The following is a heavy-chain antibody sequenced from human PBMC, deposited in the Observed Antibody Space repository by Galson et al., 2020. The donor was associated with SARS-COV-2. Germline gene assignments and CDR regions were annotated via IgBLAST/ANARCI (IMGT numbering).Heavy chain of an antibody. D-gene: IGHD2-21*02. CDR2: IHYSGDT. Sequence: ASETLSLTCTVSGGSIGDYYWSWIRQHPERGLEWIGYIHYSGDTYYNPSLRSRLSLSLDTSKNQLSLKLSSVTAADTAVYYCATSDCGGRGTDYWGQGTLVTVSS. CDR3: ATSDCGGRGTDY. CDR1: GGSIGDYY. J-gene: IGHJ4*02. V-gene: IGHV4-31*03.